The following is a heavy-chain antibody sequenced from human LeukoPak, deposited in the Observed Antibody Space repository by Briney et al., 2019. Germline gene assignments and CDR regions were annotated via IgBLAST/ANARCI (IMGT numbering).Heavy chain of an antibody. Sequence: SETLSLTCTVSGGSISSYYWSWIRQPPGKGLEWIGYIYYSGSTNYSPSLKSRVTISVDTSKNQFSLKLSSVTAADTAVYYCARGFHQYYYDSSGYSNWFDPWGQGTLVTVSS. CDR1: GGSISSYY. CDR2: IYYSGST. J-gene: IGHJ5*02. D-gene: IGHD3-22*01. V-gene: IGHV4-59*01. CDR3: ARGFHQYYYDSSGYSNWFDP.